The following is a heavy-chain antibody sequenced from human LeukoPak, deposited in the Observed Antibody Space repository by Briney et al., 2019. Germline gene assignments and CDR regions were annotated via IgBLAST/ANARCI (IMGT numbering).Heavy chain of an antibody. Sequence: PGGSLRLSCAVSGFTFSGFWMSWSRQAPGKGLEWVASINSDGSEGYYADVVKGRFTISRDNAKNSLYLQMNSLRAEDTAVYYCARGNDGGSYFDYWGQGTLVTVSP. CDR3: ARGNDGGSYFDY. D-gene: IGHD4-23*01. CDR2: INSDGSEG. CDR1: GFTFSGFW. J-gene: IGHJ4*02. V-gene: IGHV3-7*01.